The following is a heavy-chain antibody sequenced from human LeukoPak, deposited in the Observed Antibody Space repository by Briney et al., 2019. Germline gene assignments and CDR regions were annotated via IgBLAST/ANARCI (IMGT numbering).Heavy chain of an antibody. J-gene: IGHJ5*02. V-gene: IGHV4-59*01. D-gene: IGHD5-24*01. CDR3: ARARDGHINNWFDP. CDR2: IYYSGST. CDR1: GGSINSYY. Sequence: SETLSLTCTVSGGSINSYYWSWIRQPPGKGLEWIGYIYYSGSTEYNPSLKSRVTISIDTSKNQFSLKMSSVTAADTAVYYCARARDGHINNWFDPWGQGTLVTVSS.